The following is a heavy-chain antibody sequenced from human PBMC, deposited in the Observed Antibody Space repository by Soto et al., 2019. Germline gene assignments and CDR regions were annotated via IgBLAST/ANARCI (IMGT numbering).Heavy chain of an antibody. CDR3: ATLLRMAGICNYYYGMYV. D-gene: IGHD6-19*01. Sequence: QVQLVQSGAEVKKPGSSMKVSCKASGGTFNDFAFSWVRQAPGQGPEWMGGIMPIFGRPDYAQKFRGRLTITAQVFTSTVFVELRSLTSEHTAVYYCATLLRMAGICNYYYGMYVWCQGTTVTVSS. V-gene: IGHV1-69*12. J-gene: IGHJ6*02. CDR1: GGTFNDFA. CDR2: IMPIFGRP.